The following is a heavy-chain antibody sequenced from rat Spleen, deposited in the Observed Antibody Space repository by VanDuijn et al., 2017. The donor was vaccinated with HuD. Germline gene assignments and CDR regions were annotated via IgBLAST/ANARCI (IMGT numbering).Heavy chain of an antibody. CDR2: ISYGDSSGHSST. V-gene: IGHV5-25*01. J-gene: IGHJ2*01. CDR1: GFTFSNYD. D-gene: IGHD1-9*01. CDR3: ARRHYGYTDYFDY. Sequence: EVQLVESGGGLVQPGRSLKLSCAASGFTFSNYDMAWVRQAPTKGLEWIASISYGDSSGHSSTYYRDSVKGLFTISRDNAKSTLSLQMDSLRSEDTATYYWARRHYGYTDYFDYWGQGVMVTVSS.